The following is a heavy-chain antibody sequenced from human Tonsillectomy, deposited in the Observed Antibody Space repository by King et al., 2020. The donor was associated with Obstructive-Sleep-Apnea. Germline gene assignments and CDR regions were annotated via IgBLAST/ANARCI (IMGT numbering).Heavy chain of an antibody. D-gene: IGHD3-10*01. CDR1: GFTLSSYA. Sequence: VQLVESGGGLVQPGGSLTLSCAASGFTLSSYAMTWLRQAPGKGLDLVSGINDSGSVTFYADSVKGRFTISRDTSTKSLYLQMNSLRAEDTAVYYCAKWGLGFGEFGMDVWGQGTTVTVSS. CDR2: INDSGSVT. J-gene: IGHJ6*02. V-gene: IGHV3-23*04. CDR3: AKWGLGFGEFGMDV.